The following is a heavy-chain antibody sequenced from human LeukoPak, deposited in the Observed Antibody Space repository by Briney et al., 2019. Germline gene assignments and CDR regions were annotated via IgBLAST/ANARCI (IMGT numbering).Heavy chain of an antibody. CDR3: AGGDGDYLSIGGMDV. CDR2: IIPIFGTA. Sequence: ASVKVSCKASGGTFSSYAISWVRQAPGQGLEWMGGIIPIFGTANYAQKFQGRVTITADESTSAAYMELSSLRSEDTAVYYCAGGDGDYLSIGGMDVWGQGTTVTVSS. J-gene: IGHJ6*02. V-gene: IGHV1-69*13. D-gene: IGHD4-17*01. CDR1: GGTFSSYA.